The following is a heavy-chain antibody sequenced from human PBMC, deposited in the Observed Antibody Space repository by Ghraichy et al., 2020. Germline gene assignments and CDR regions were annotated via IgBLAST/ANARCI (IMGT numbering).Heavy chain of an antibody. Sequence: GESLNISCEGSGFSFSDYSMIWVRLTPRKALEWVSYITGSSITIFYTDSVKGRFTISRDNAKNSLYLQMNSLRAEDTAVYYCARLPLPRRAAVGDWYFDLWGRGTRVTVS. CDR2: ITGSSITI. CDR1: GFSFSDYS. D-gene: IGHD6-13*01. CDR3: ARLPLPRRAAVGDWYFDL. V-gene: IGHV3-48*01. J-gene: IGHJ2*01.